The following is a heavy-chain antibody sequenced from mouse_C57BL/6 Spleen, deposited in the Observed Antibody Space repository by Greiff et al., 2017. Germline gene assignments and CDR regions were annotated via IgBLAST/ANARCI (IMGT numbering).Heavy chain of an antibody. J-gene: IGHJ3*01. V-gene: IGHV1-69*01. CDR1: GYTFTSYW. CDR3: ARGIYDYVAGFAY. D-gene: IGHD2-4*01. Sequence: VQLQQPGAELVMPGASVKLSCKASGYTFTSYWMHWVKQRPGQGLEWIGEIDPSDSYTNYNQKFKGKSTLTLDKSYSTAYMQLSSLTSEDSAVSYCARGIYDYVAGFAYWGQGTLVTVSA. CDR2: IDPSDSYT.